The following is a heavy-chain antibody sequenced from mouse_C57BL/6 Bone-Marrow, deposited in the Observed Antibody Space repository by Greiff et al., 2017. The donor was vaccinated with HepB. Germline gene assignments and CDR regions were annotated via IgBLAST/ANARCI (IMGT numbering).Heavy chain of an antibody. D-gene: IGHD1-1*01. CDR1: GFTFSSYA. Sequence: EVMLVESGEGLVKPGGSLKLSCAASGFTFSSYAMSWVRQTPEKRLEWVAYISSGGDYIYYADTVKGRFTISRDNARNTLYLQMSSLKSEDTAMYYCTSYYYGSSLYAMDYWGQGTSVTVSS. J-gene: IGHJ4*01. CDR2: ISSGGDYI. CDR3: TSYYYGSSLYAMDY. V-gene: IGHV5-9-1*02.